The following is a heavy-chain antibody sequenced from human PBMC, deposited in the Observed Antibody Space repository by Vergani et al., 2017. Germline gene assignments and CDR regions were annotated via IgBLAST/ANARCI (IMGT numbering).Heavy chain of an antibody. Sequence: QLHLQESGPGLVKPSETLSLTCTVSGGSITSSSYYWGWIRQPPGKGLEWIGNIYHSGGAYYNPSLKGRVTISVDTSKNQFSLKLSSVTAADTAVYYCARAMGGYCSSTSCPFDYWGQGTLVTVSS. J-gene: IGHJ4*02. CDR1: GGSITSSSYY. CDR2: IYHSGGA. CDR3: ARAMGGYCSSTSCPFDY. D-gene: IGHD2-2*01. V-gene: IGHV4-39*01.